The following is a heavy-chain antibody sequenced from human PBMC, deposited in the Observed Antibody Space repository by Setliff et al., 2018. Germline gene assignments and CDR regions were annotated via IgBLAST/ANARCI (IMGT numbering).Heavy chain of an antibody. CDR1: GYSIRSGNY. CDR2: IYHSGST. J-gene: IGHJ6*03. Sequence: SETLSLTCAVSGYSIRSGNYWGWIRQPPGTGLEWIGSIYHSGSTYYNPSLKGRVTISVDTSTNHFSLKLNSVTAADMAVYYCAREQWLDPPGYYYMDVWAKGTTVTVSS. CDR3: AREQWLDPPGYYYMDV. D-gene: IGHD6-19*01. V-gene: IGHV4-38-2*02.